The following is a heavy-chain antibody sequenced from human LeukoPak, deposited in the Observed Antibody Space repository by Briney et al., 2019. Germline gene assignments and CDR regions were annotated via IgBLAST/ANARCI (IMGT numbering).Heavy chain of an antibody. CDR2: ISSSSSYI. Sequence: PGGSLRISCAASGFTFSSYSMNWVRQAPGKGVEWVSSISSSSSYIYYADSVKGRFTISRDNAKNSLYLQMNSLRAEDMAVYYPASASLESSWFQYYYYGMDVWGQGTTVTVSS. CDR3: ASASLESSWFQYYYYGMDV. V-gene: IGHV3-21*04. CDR1: GFTFSSYS. D-gene: IGHD6-13*01. J-gene: IGHJ6*02.